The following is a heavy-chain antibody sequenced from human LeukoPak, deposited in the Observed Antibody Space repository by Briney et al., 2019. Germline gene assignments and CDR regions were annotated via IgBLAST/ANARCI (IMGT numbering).Heavy chain of an antibody. CDR2: INPNSGGT. CDR3: ARDGWLHPKNYYYMDV. J-gene: IGHJ6*03. Sequence: ASVKVSCKASGYSFTGFYIHWVRQAPGQGLEWMGRINPNSGGTNYAQKFQGRVTMTRDTSISTAYMELSSLRSEDTAVYYCARDGWLHPKNYYYMDVWGKGTTVTVSS. CDR1: GYSFTGFY. V-gene: IGHV1-2*06. D-gene: IGHD5-24*01.